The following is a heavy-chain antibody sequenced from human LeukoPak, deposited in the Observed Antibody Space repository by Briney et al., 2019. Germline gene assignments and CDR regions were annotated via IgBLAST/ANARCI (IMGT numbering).Heavy chain of an antibody. CDR3: ARGWSGSSSTDFDY. V-gene: IGHV4-59*12. J-gene: IGHJ4*02. CDR1: GGSISNYY. CDR2: IYNSGST. Sequence: PSETLSLTCTVSGGSISNYYWSWIRQPPGKGLEWIGYIYNSGSTNFNPSLKSRVTISVDTSKNQFSLKLSSVTAADTAVYYCARGWSGSSSTDFDYWGQGTLVTVSS. D-gene: IGHD6-6*01.